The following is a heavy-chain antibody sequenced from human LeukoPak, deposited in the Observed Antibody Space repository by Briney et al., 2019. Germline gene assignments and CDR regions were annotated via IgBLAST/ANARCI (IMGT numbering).Heavy chain of an antibody. CDR2: IYSGGST. CDR1: GFTVSNSY. D-gene: IGHD6-19*01. Sequence: GGSLRLSCAASGFTVSNSYINWVRQAPGKGLEWVSIIYSGGSTYYADSVRGRFIISRDNSENTVYLQMNSLRAEDTAVYFCARPPGLAGHYSYYYGVDVWGQGTTVTVSS. V-gene: IGHV3-66*04. CDR3: ARPPGLAGHYSYYYGVDV. J-gene: IGHJ6*02.